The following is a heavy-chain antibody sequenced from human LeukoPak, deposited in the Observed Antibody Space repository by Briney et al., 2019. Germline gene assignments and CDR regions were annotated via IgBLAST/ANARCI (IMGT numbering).Heavy chain of an antibody. Sequence: GGSLRLSCAASGFTFSDYWLHWVRQAPGKGLVWVSRINTDGSFTRYADSVQGRFTISRDTAKNTLFLQMNSLRAEDTAVYYCAREAKVGGALQYWGQGILVTVSS. J-gene: IGHJ4*02. CDR1: GFTFSDYW. CDR2: INTDGSFT. D-gene: IGHD1-26*01. CDR3: AREAKVGGALQY. V-gene: IGHV3-74*01.